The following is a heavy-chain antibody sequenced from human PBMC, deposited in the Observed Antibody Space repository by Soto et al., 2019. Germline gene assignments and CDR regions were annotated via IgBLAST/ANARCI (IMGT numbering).Heavy chain of an antibody. CDR3: ARHLYSTSQDA. CDR2: IHYTGGT. D-gene: IGHD2-2*01. V-gene: IGHV4-39*01. J-gene: IGHJ6*04. CDR1: GDSISRSRYY. Sequence: PSETLSLTCTDSGDSISRSRYYWGWIRQPPGKGLEWIASIHYTGGTYYNPSLRSRVTISVDTSKTQFSLTVSSVTDADTAVYYCARHLYSTSQDAWGKGTSVTVSS.